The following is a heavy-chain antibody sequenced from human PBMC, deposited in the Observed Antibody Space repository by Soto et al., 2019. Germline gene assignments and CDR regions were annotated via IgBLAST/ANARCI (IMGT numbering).Heavy chain of an antibody. J-gene: IGHJ4*02. V-gene: IGHV3-30*18. CDR1: EFTFSKHG. CDR2: ISYDGSNK. Sequence: GGSQRLSCAASEFTFSKHGMHWVRQAPGKGLEWVAVISYDGSNKYYGDSVKDRFTISRDNTKNTLYLHMNSLRPEDTAVSFCAKGPPLLMVYPVLDSWGQGTLVTVSS. D-gene: IGHD2-8*01. CDR3: AKGPPLLMVYPVLDS.